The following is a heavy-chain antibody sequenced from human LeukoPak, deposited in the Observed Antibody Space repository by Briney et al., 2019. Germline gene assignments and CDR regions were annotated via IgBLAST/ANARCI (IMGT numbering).Heavy chain of an antibody. Sequence: SVKVSCKASGGTFSSYAISWVRQAPGQGLEWMGGIIPILGTANYAQKFQGRVTITADESTSTAYMELSSLRSEDTAVYYCARENYDSSGYYYTAFDYWGQGTLVTVSS. CDR1: GGTFSSYA. J-gene: IGHJ4*02. V-gene: IGHV1-69*13. CDR2: IIPILGTA. CDR3: ARENYDSSGYYYTAFDY. D-gene: IGHD3-22*01.